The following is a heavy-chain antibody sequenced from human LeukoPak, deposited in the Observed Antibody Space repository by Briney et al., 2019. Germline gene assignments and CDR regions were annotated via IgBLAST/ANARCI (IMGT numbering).Heavy chain of an antibody. CDR1: GFTFSSFE. V-gene: IGHV3-48*03. D-gene: IGHD5-12*01. Sequence: GGSLRLSCAASGFTFSSFEVNWVRQAPGKGLEWVSYISSSGITIYYADSVKGRFTISRDNAKNSLYLQMNSLRAEDTAVYYCAREMGGYPFDYWGQGTLVTVSS. CDR3: AREMGGYPFDY. CDR2: ISSSGITI. J-gene: IGHJ4*02.